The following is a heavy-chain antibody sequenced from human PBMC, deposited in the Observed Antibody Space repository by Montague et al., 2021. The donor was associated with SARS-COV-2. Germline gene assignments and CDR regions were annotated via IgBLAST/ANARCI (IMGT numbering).Heavy chain of an antibody. CDR2: IYYSVST. V-gene: IGHV4-39*01. J-gene: IGHJ4*02. Sequence: SETLSLTCTVSGGSISSSSYYWGWIRQPPGKGLEWIGSIYYSVSTYYNPSLKSRVTLSVDTSKNQFSLKLSSVTASDTAVYYCARHAGKRITTFGVVKGQYYFDYWGQGTLVTVSS. CDR3: ARHAGKRITTFGVVKGQYYFDY. CDR1: GGSISSSSYY. D-gene: IGHD3-3*01.